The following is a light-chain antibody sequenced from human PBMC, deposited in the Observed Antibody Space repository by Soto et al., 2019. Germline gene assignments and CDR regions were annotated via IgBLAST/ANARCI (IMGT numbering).Light chain of an antibody. V-gene: IGKV1-39*01. CDR1: QSISNY. Sequence: DIQQTQPPSSLSASLGDRVTITCRASQSISNYLNWYQQKPGKAPTVLIYAASSLQSGVPSRFSGSGSVTDFTLTISSLQPEDFATYYCQQSYSTPRNFGQGTRLEIK. CDR2: AAS. CDR3: QQSYSTPRN. J-gene: IGKJ5*01.